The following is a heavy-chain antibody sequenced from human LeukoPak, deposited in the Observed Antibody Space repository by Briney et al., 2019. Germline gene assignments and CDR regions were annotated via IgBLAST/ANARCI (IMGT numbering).Heavy chain of an antibody. V-gene: IGHV3-30*03. J-gene: IGHJ4*02. CDR1: GFTFSSYG. CDR2: ISYDGSNK. D-gene: IGHD1-26*01. CDR3: ARDRVGGTTASTFEY. Sequence: QPGRSLRLSCAASGFTFSSYGMHWVRQAPGKGLEWVAVISYDGSNKYYADSVKGRFTISRDNAKNSLYLQMNSLRAEDTAVYYCARDRVGGTTASTFEYWGQGTLVTVSS.